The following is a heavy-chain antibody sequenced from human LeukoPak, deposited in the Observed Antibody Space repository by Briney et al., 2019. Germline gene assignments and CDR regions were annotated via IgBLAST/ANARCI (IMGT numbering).Heavy chain of an antibody. CDR1: GFTFSSYA. CDR3: VKDGGAVDGGGAFDI. V-gene: IGHV3-64D*09. D-gene: IGHD6-19*01. J-gene: IGHJ3*02. Sequence: GGSLRLSCSASGFTFSSYAMHWVRQAPGKGLEYVSAISSSGGSTYYADSVKGRFTISRDNSKNTLYLQMSSLRAEDTAVYYCVKDGGAVDGGGAFDIWGQGTMVTVSS. CDR2: ISSSGGST.